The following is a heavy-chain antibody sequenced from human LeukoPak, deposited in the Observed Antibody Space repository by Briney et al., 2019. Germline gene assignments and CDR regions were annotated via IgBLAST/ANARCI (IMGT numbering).Heavy chain of an antibody. D-gene: IGHD3-22*01. Sequence: RPGGSLRLSCAASGFTFSSYSMNWVRQAPGKGLEWVSSISSSSSYIYYADSVKGRFTISRDNAKNSLYLQMNSLRAEDTAVYYCARSAHYYDSSGPEGYWGQGTLVIVSS. CDR1: GFTFSSYS. J-gene: IGHJ4*02. V-gene: IGHV3-21*01. CDR3: ARSAHYYDSSGPEGY. CDR2: ISSSSSYI.